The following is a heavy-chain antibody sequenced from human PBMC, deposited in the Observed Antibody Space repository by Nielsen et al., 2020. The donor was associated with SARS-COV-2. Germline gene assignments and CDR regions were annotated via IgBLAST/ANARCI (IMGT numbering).Heavy chain of an antibody. CDR1: GFTFSPYG. V-gene: IGHV3-30*18. J-gene: IGHJ3*01. CDR2: TSYDERNK. Sequence: LKISCAASGFTFSPYGMHWVRQAPGKGLEWVAFTSYDERNKYYVDSVKGRFTISRDDSKNTLFLQMDGLRVEDTAMYYCAKDSDRWVQFVGDAFDLWGQGTMVTVSS. D-gene: IGHD5-24*01. CDR3: AKDSDRWVQFVGDAFDL.